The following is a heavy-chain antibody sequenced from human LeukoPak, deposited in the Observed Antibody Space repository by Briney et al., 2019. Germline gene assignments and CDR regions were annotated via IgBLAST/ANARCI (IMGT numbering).Heavy chain of an antibody. Sequence: GGSLRLSCTASGFTFSTYAIHWVRQAPGKGLEWVSSISSSSSYIYYADSVKGRFTISRDNAKKSVYLQMNSLRAEDTAVYYCARAYSERYGLGYYYMDVWGKGTTVTISS. V-gene: IGHV3-21*01. CDR3: ARAYSERYGLGYYYMDV. D-gene: IGHD1-26*01. CDR2: ISSSSSYI. J-gene: IGHJ6*03. CDR1: GFTFSTYA.